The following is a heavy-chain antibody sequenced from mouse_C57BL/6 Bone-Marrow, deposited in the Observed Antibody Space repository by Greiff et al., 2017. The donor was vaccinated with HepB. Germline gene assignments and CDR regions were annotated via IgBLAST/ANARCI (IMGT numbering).Heavy chain of an antibody. V-gene: IGHV1-81*01. CDR3: ARRTIYYYGSSPYYFDY. CDR1: GYTFTSYG. Sequence: VQLQQSGAELARPGASVKLSCKASGYTFTSYGISWVKQRTGQGLEWIGEIYPRSGNTYYNEKFKGKATLTADKSSSTAYMELRSLTSEDSAVYFCARRTIYYYGSSPYYFDYWGQGTTLTVSS. CDR2: IYPRSGNT. J-gene: IGHJ2*01. D-gene: IGHD1-1*01.